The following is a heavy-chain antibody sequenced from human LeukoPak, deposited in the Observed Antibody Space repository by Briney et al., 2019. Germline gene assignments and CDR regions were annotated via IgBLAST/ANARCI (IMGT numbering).Heavy chain of an antibody. Sequence: ASVKVSCKASGYTFTSYGISWVRQAPGQGLEWMGWISAYNGNTNYAQKLQGRVTMTTDTSTSTAYMELRSLRSEDTAVYYCATGDTTVTGTYYFDYWGQGTLVTVSS. CDR2: ISAYNGNT. CDR1: GYTFTSYG. D-gene: IGHD4-17*01. CDR3: ATGDTTVTGTYYFDY. V-gene: IGHV1-18*01. J-gene: IGHJ4*02.